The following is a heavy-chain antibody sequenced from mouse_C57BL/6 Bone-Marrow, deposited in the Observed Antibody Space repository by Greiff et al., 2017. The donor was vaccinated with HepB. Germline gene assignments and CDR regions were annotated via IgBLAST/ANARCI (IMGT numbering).Heavy chain of an antibody. Sequence: EVHLVESGGGLVQPGGSLKLSCAASGFTFSDYYMYWVRQTPEKRLEWVAYISNGGGSTYYPDTVKGRFTISRDNAKNTLYLQMSRLKSEDTAMYYCARLKGYAMDYWGQGTSVTVSS. CDR3: ARLKGYAMDY. V-gene: IGHV5-12*01. CDR1: GFTFSDYY. CDR2: ISNGGGST. J-gene: IGHJ4*01.